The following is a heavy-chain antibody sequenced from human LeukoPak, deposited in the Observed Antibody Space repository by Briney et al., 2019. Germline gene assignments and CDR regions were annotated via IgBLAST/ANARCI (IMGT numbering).Heavy chain of an antibody. Sequence: GGSLRLSCAASGFTFSTYSMNWVRQAPGKGLEWVSSISSSSSYIYYADSVKGRFTISRDNAKNSLYLQMNRLRAEDTAVYYCARYGRQGRDYWGQGTLVTVSS. J-gene: IGHJ4*02. CDR1: GFTFSTYS. D-gene: IGHD2-15*01. CDR3: ARYGRQGRDY. CDR2: ISSSSSYI. V-gene: IGHV3-21*01.